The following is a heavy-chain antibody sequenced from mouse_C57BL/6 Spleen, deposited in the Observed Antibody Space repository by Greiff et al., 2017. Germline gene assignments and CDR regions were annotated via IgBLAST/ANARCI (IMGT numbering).Heavy chain of an antibody. CDR1: GYTFTDYY. CDR2: IYPGSGNT. Sequence: QVHVKQSGAELVRPGASVKLSCKASGYTFTDYYINWVKQRPGQGLEWIARIYPGSGNTYYNEKFKGKATLTAEKSSSTAYMQLSSLTSEDSAVXFCARSEGDYDGFAYWGQGTLVTVSA. J-gene: IGHJ3*01. CDR3: ARSEGDYDGFAY. D-gene: IGHD2-4*01. V-gene: IGHV1-76*01.